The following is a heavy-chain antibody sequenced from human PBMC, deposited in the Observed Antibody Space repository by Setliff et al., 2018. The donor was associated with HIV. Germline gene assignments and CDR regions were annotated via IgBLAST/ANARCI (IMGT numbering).Heavy chain of an antibody. CDR1: GGSISSSSYY. CDR2: IYYRGST. V-gene: IGHV4-39*01. Sequence: LSLTCTVSGGSISSSSYYWGWIRQPPGKGLEWIGSIYYRGSTYYNPSLKSRVTISVDTSTNQFSLKLNSVTAADTAVYYCARLGRPYSGQGWFDPWGQGTLVTVSS. CDR3: ARLGRPYSGQGWFDP. D-gene: IGHD5-12*01. J-gene: IGHJ5*02.